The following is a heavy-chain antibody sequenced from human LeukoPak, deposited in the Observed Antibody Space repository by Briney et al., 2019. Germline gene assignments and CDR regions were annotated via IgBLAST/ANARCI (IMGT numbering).Heavy chain of an antibody. Sequence: SGGSLRLSCAASGFTFSSYPVHWVRQAPGKGLEWVSYISSSGSTIYYADSVKGRFTISRDNAKNSLYLQMNSLRAEDTAVYYCAELGITMIGGVWGKGTTVTISS. CDR2: ISSSGSTI. CDR1: GFTFSSYP. D-gene: IGHD3-10*02. CDR3: AELGITMIGGV. V-gene: IGHV3-48*03. J-gene: IGHJ6*04.